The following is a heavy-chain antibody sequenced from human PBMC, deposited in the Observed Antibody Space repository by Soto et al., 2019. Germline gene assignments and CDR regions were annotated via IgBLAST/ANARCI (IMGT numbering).Heavy chain of an antibody. J-gene: IGHJ6*02. CDR2: LKTDNGGT. Sequence: GASVKVSCEASGYSFTALYMHWVRQVSVKRREYMGWLKTDNGGTYYAPKVLGRVTFTRATFTNTGYVEVRWLHYDDKAVYFCARDLCPLGAGSPCPIYGLDFWVEGTTVT. CDR3: ARDLCPLGAGSPCPIYGLDF. D-gene: IGHD3-10*01. V-gene: IGHV1-2*02. CDR1: GYSFTALY.